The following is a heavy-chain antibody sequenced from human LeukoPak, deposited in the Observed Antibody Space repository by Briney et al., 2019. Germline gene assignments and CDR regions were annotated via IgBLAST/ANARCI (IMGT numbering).Heavy chain of an antibody. CDR2: IYYRGNT. Sequence: TETLSLTCTVSGGSINSTTYYWGWIRHPPGKGLEWIRYIYYRGNTYYNPSLKSRVTISVDTSKHQFSLKLSSVTAADTAVFYCARGSLYSTSWLAFNWFDPWGQGTLVTVSS. CDR1: GGSINSTTYY. J-gene: IGHJ5*02. V-gene: IGHV4-39*01. D-gene: IGHD6-13*01. CDR3: ARGSLYSTSWLAFNWFDP.